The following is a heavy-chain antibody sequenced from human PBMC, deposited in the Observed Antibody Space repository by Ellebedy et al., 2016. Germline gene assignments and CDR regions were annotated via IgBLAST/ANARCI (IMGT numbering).Heavy chain of an antibody. Sequence: GESLKISXAASGFTFSSYAMHWVRQAPGKGLEWVAVISYDGSNKYYADSVKGRFTISRDNSKNTLYLQMNSLRAEDTAVYYCAREWYNWNKYYFDYWGQGTLVTVSS. D-gene: IGHD1/OR15-1a*01. CDR1: GFTFSSYA. V-gene: IGHV3-30-3*01. CDR3: AREWYNWNKYYFDY. CDR2: ISYDGSNK. J-gene: IGHJ4*02.